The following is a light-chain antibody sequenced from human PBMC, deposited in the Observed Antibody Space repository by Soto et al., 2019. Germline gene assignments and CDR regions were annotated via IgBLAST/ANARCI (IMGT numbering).Light chain of an antibody. CDR2: AAS. J-gene: IGKJ3*01. Sequence: DIQLTQSPSFLSASVGDRVTITCRASQGISSYLAWYQQKPGKAPKLLIYAASTLQSGVPSRFSGSGSGTEFTLTIRSLQHEDFATYSCQQLNSYPLFTFGPGTKVDIK. CDR1: QGISSY. V-gene: IGKV1-9*01. CDR3: QQLNSYPLFT.